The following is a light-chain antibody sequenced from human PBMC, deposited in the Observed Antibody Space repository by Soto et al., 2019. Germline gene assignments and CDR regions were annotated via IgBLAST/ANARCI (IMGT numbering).Light chain of an antibody. CDR2: AAS. CDR1: QGISND. V-gene: IGKV1-27*01. Sequence: IQMTQSPSSLSASIGDSVTISCRASQGISNDLAWYQQKPGKVPYLLIYAASTSHSGVPSRFRGSGSGTDFTLTISSLQPEDVATYYCQNYNSAPRTFGQGTKVDIK. J-gene: IGKJ1*01. CDR3: QNYNSAPRT.